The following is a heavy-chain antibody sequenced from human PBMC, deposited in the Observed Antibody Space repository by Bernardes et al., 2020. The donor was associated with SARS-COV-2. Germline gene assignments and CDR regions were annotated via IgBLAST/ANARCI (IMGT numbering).Heavy chain of an antibody. D-gene: IGHD3-3*01. J-gene: IGHJ4*02. CDR3: ARQTIMVLRFLEWLPGYFDY. V-gene: IGHV4-39*01. CDR2: IYYSGST. Sequence: SETLSLTCTVSGGSISSSSYYWGWLRQPPGKGLEWIGSIYYSGSTYYNPSLKSRVTISVDTSKNQFSLKLSSVTAADTAVYYCARQTIMVLRFLEWLPGYFDYWGQGTLVTVSS. CDR1: GGSISSSSYY.